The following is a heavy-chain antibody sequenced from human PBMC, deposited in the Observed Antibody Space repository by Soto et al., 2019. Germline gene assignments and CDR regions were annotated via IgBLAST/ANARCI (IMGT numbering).Heavy chain of an antibody. CDR1: GFTFSTYA. V-gene: IGHV3-23*01. J-gene: IGHJ6*02. Sequence: GGSLRLSCAASGFTFSTYAMNWVRQAPGKGLEWVSAISGNGGSTYYADSVKGRFTISRDNSRNTLSLQMNSLRAEDTAAYYCAKGIHYYYYYYGMDVWGQGTTVTVSS. CDR3: AKGIHYYYYYYGMDV. CDR2: ISGNGGST.